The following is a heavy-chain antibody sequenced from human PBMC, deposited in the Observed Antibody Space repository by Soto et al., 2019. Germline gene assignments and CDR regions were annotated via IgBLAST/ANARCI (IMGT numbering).Heavy chain of an antibody. CDR2: ISAYNGNT. CDR3: ARDPLEYGDYWYFQH. V-gene: IGHV1-18*01. Sequence: ASVKVSCKASGYTFTSYGISWVRQVPGQGLEWMGWISAYNGNTNYAQKLQGRVTMTTDTSTSTAYMELRSLRSDDTAVYYCARDPLEYGDYWYFQHWGQGTLVTVSS. CDR1: GYTFTSYG. J-gene: IGHJ1*01. D-gene: IGHD4-17*01.